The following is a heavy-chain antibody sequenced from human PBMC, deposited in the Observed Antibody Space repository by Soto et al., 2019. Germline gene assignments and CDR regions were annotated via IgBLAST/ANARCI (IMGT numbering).Heavy chain of an antibody. CDR1: GFTFDDYA. CDR3: AKDALEDFPVIAARSWFDP. J-gene: IGHJ5*02. V-gene: IGHV3-9*01. D-gene: IGHD6-6*01. CDR2: ISWNSGSI. Sequence: PGGSLRLSCAASGFTFDDYAMHWVRQAPGKGLEWVSGISWNSGSIGYADSVKGRFTISRDNAKNSLYLQMNSLRAEDTALYYCAKDALEDFPVIAARSWFDPWGQGTLVTVSS.